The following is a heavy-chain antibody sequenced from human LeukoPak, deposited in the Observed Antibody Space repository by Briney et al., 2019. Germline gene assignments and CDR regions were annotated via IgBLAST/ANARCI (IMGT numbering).Heavy chain of an antibody. CDR2: TRNKANSYTT. D-gene: IGHD6-6*01. CDR1: GFTVSSNY. Sequence: GGSLRLSCAASGFTVSSNYMSWVRQAPGKGLEWVGRTRNKANSYTTEYAASVKGRFTISRDDSKNSLYLQMNSLKTENRAVYYCARAAARRYFDYWGQGTLVTVSS. V-gene: IGHV3-72*01. CDR3: ARAAARRYFDY. J-gene: IGHJ4*02.